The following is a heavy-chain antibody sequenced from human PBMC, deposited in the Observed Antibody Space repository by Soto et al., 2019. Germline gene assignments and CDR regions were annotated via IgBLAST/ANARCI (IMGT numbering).Heavy chain of an antibody. CDR1: GFTFSAYY. CDR3: VREYYYGMDV. J-gene: IGHJ6*02. Sequence: QEQLVESGGGLVRPGGSLRLSCAASGFTFSAYYMTWMRQAPGKGLEWVSYITSSSDYTNYAGSVKGRFTISRDNAKNSLYLQMNSLRVEDTAVYYCVREYYYGMDVRGQGTTVTVSS. CDR2: ITSSSDYT. V-gene: IGHV3-11*05.